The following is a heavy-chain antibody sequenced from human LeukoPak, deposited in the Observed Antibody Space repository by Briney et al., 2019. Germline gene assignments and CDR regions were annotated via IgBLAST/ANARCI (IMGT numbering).Heavy chain of an antibody. CDR1: GFTFDDHG. CDR3: ARDRDWLLYDH. V-gene: IGHV3-20*04. J-gene: IGHJ4*02. D-gene: IGHD3/OR15-3a*01. CDR2: INWNSGSK. Sequence: GGSLTLSCAASGFTFDDHGLSWVRQAPGKGLEWVSGINWNSGSKRYGASVKGRFTISRDNTKNTLYLQMISLRVEDTAVYFCARDRDWLLYDHWGQGALVTVSS.